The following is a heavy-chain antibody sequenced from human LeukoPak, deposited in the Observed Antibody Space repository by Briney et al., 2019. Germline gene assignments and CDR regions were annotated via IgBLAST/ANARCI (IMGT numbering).Heavy chain of an antibody. V-gene: IGHV3-23*01. J-gene: IGHJ4*02. CDR3: ARGLGGIFGVVIIASPFFDY. D-gene: IGHD3-3*01. CDR1: GFTFSSYA. CDR2: ISGSGGKT. Sequence: GGSLRLSCAASGFTFSSYAMSWVRQATGKGLEWVAAISGSGGKTYYADSVKGRFTISRDNSKNTLYLQMNSLRAEDTAVYSCARGLGGIFGVVIIASPFFDYWGQGTLVTVSS.